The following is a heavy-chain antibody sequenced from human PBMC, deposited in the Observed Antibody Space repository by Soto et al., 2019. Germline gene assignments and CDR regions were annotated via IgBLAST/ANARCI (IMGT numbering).Heavy chain of an antibody. V-gene: IGHV3-13*01. Sequence: GGSLRLSCAASGFTFSSYDMHWVRRATGKGLEWVSAIGTAGDTYYPGSVKGRFTISRENAKNSLYLQMNSLRAGDTAVYYCARGATVTTDAFDIWGQRTMVTGSS. D-gene: IGHD4-17*01. J-gene: IGHJ3*02. CDR3: ARGATVTTDAFDI. CDR1: GFTFSSYD. CDR2: IGTAGDT.